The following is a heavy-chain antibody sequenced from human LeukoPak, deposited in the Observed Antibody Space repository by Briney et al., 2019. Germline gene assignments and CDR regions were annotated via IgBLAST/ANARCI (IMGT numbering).Heavy chain of an antibody. CDR2: IKEDGSEK. Sequence: GGSLRLSCAASGFSFSNSWMSWVRQAPGKGLEWVANIKEDGSEKYYMDSVKGRFTISRDNAKNSLYLQMNSLRAEDTAIYYCAIAYGLDVWGQGTTVTVSS. CDR1: GFSFSNSW. V-gene: IGHV3-7*03. J-gene: IGHJ6*02. CDR3: AIAYGLDV.